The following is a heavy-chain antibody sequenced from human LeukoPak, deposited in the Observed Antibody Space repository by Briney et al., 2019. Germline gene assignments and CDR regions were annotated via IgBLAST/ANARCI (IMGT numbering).Heavy chain of an antibody. CDR1: GFTFSSYS. V-gene: IGHV3-48*01. Sequence: GGSLRLSCAAPGFTFSSYSMNWVRQAPGKGLEWVSYISSSSSTIYYADSVKGRLTISRDNAKNSLYLQMNSLRAEDTAVYYCARDYSLEWFGELCADYWGQGTLVTVSS. J-gene: IGHJ4*02. CDR3: ARDYSLEWFGELCADY. D-gene: IGHD3-10*01. CDR2: ISSSSSTI.